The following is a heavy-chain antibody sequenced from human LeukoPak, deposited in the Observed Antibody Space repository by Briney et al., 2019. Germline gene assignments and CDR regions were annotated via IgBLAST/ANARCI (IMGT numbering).Heavy chain of an antibody. CDR1: GGFFSGYY. CDR3: ARGPNYYDSSGYYALDY. J-gene: IGHJ4*02. V-gene: IGHV4-34*01. Sequence: SETLSLTCAVYGGFFSGYYWSWIRQPPGKGLEWIGEINHSGSTNYNPSLKSRVTISVDTSKNQFSLKLSSVTAADTAVYYCARGPNYYDSSGYYALDYWGQGTLVTVSS. CDR2: INHSGST. D-gene: IGHD3-22*01.